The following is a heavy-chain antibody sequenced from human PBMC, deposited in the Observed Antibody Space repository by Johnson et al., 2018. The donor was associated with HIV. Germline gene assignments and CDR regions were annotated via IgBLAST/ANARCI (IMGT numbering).Heavy chain of an antibody. CDR1: GFIFSSYA. D-gene: IGHD1-14*01. J-gene: IGHJ3*02. V-gene: IGHV3-30*04. Sequence: QVQLVESGGGVVQPGKSLRLSCAASGFIFSSYAMHWVRQAPGKGLEWVAVISYDGNNKHYADSVKGRFTISRDNSNNTLYLQMSSLRIDDTAVYYWARVGRGLGTDDAFDIWGQGTMVTVSS. CDR3: ARVGRGLGTDDAFDI. CDR2: ISYDGNNK.